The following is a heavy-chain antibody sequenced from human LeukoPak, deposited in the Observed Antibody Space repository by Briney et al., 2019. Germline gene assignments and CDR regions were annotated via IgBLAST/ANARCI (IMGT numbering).Heavy chain of an antibody. D-gene: IGHD4-23*01. Sequence: SETLSLTCTVSGGSISSGNYHWIWIRQPAGKGLEWIGRIYSSGNTNYNPSLKSRVSISIGTSKNQFSLRLSSVTAADTALYYCARRSTVLTANYEYWGQGTLVTVSA. CDR1: GGSISSGNYH. V-gene: IGHV4-61*02. CDR3: ARRSTVLTANYEY. CDR2: IYSSGNT. J-gene: IGHJ4*02.